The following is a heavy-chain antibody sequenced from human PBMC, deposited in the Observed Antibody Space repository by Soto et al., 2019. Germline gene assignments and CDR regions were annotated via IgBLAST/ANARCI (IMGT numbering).Heavy chain of an antibody. CDR1: GGTCSSYA. Sequence: QVQLVQSGAEVKKPGSAVKVSCKASGGTCSSYAISWVRQAPGQGLEWMGGIIPIFGTANYAQKFQGRVTITADESTSTAYMELSSLRSEDTAVYYCASRLVRLERRLPDYWGQGTLVTVSS. CDR3: ASRLVRLERRLPDY. CDR2: IIPIFGTA. V-gene: IGHV1-69*01. J-gene: IGHJ4*02. D-gene: IGHD1-1*01.